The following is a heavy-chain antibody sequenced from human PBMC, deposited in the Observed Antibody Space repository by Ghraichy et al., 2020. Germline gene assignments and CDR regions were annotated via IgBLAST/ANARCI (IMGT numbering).Heavy chain of an antibody. CDR1: GGSLSSSGYY. J-gene: IGHJ4*02. CDR2: GYYSGTT. Sequence: SETLSLTCTVSGGSLSSSGYYWGWVRQPPGKGLEWIGNGYYSGTTYYNPALKSRVTISVDTTKSQFSLKLSSLTAADTAVYFCARHRFAGDVSDNRGYYHDYWGQGTLVTVSS. V-gene: IGHV4-39*01. CDR3: ARHRFAGDVSDNRGYYHDY. D-gene: IGHD3-22*01.